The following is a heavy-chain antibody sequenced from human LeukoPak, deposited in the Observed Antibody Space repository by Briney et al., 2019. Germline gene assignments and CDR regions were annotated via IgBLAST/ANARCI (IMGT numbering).Heavy chain of an antibody. V-gene: IGHV1-2*02. D-gene: IGHD6-13*01. J-gene: IGHJ6*03. CDR2: INPNSGGT. Sequence: ASVKVSCKASGYTFTGYYMHWVRQAPGQGLEWMGWINPNSGGTNYAQKFQGRVTMTRDTSISTAYMGLSRLRSDDTAVYYCASSGVSQNSSSWLYYYYYYMDVWGKGTTVTVSS. CDR1: GYTFTGYY. CDR3: ASSGVSQNSSSWLYYYYYYMDV.